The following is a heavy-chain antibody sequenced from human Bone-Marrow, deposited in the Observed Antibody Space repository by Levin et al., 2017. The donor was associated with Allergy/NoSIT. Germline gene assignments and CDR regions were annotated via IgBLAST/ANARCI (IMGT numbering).Heavy chain of an antibody. CDR3: ARGSSWVDY. CDR2: IYYSGST. Sequence: PGGSLRLSCTVSGGSISSYYWSWIRQPPGKGLEWIGYIYYSGSTNYNPSLKSRVTISVDTSKNQFSLKLSSVTAADTAVYYCARGSSWVDYWGQGTLVTVSS. CDR1: GGSISSYY. V-gene: IGHV4-59*01. J-gene: IGHJ4*02. D-gene: IGHD6-13*01.